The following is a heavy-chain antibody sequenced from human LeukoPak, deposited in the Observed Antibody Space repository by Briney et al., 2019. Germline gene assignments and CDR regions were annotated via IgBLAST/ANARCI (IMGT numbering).Heavy chain of an antibody. CDR2: ISSSSSYI. Sequence: GGSLRLSCAASGFTFSSYAMSWVRQAPGKGLEWVSSISSSSSYIYYADSVKGRFTISRDNAKNSLYLQMNSLRAEDTAVYYCARDNRGVHFDYWGQGTLVTVSS. D-gene: IGHD3-10*01. V-gene: IGHV3-21*01. CDR1: GFTFSSYA. CDR3: ARDNRGVHFDY. J-gene: IGHJ4*02.